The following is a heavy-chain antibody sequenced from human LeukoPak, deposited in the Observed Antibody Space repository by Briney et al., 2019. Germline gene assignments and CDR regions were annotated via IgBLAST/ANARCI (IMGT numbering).Heavy chain of an antibody. CDR2: ISGSGGST. CDR1: GFTFSSYA. D-gene: IGHD3-16*01. V-gene: IGHV3-23*01. Sequence: GGSLRLSCAASGFTFSSYAMSWVRQAPGKGLEWVSAISGSGGSTYYADSVKGRFTISRDNSKNTLYLQMNSLRAEDTAVYYCARDDEAWGSHFDYWGQGTLVTVSS. J-gene: IGHJ4*02. CDR3: ARDDEAWGSHFDY.